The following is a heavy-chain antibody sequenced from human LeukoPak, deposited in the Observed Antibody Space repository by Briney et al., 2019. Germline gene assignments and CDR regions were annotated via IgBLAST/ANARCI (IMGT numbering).Heavy chain of an antibody. D-gene: IGHD3-22*01. CDR1: GGSISSYY. Sequence: SETLSLTCTVSGGSISSYYWSWIRQPAGKGLEWIGRIDISGSTNDNPSLKSRVTMSVDTSKNQFSLKLSTVTAADTAFYYCAGLYYYDSSGFDPWGQGTLVTVSS. V-gene: IGHV4-4*07. CDR2: IDISGST. CDR3: AGLYYYDSSGFDP. J-gene: IGHJ5*02.